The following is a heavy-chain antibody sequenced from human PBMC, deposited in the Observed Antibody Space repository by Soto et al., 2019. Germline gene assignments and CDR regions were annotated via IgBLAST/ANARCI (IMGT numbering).Heavy chain of an antibody. Sequence: GGSLRLSCAASGFTFSNYSMNWVRQAPGKGLEWVSYISSSSSTIYYADSVKGRFTISRDNAKNSLYLQMNSLRAEDTAVYYCARDWDPHYCSSTICYYYNYLDVWGKGTTVTGTS. J-gene: IGHJ6*03. D-gene: IGHD2-2*01. CDR3: ARDWDPHYCSSTICYYYNYLDV. CDR2: ISSSSSTI. CDR1: GFTFSNYS. V-gene: IGHV3-48*01.